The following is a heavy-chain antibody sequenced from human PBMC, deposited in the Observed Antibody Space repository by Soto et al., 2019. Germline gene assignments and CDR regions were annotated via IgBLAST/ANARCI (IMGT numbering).Heavy chain of an antibody. CDR1: GGSFSGYY. Sequence: SETLSLTCAVYGGSFSGYYWSWIHQPPGKGLEWIGEINHSGSTNYNPSLKSRVTISVDTSKNQFSLKLSSVTAADTAVYYCARGIYFYMDVWGKGTTVTVSS. D-gene: IGHD3-9*01. CDR2: INHSGST. V-gene: IGHV4-34*01. J-gene: IGHJ6*03. CDR3: ARGIYFYMDV.